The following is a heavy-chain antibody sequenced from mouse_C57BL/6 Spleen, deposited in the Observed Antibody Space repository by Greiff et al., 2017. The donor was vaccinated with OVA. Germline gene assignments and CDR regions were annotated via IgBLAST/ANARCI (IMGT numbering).Heavy chain of an antibody. CDR1: GYTFTSYG. CDR3: ARSGALYAMDY. V-gene: IGHV1-81*01. Sequence: VQLQQSRAELARPGASVKLSCKASGYTFTSYGISWVKQRTGQGLEWIGEIYPRSGNTYYNEKFKGKATLTADKSSSTAYMELRSLTSEDSAVYFCARSGALYAMDYWGQGTSVTVSS. J-gene: IGHJ4*01. CDR2: IYPRSGNT.